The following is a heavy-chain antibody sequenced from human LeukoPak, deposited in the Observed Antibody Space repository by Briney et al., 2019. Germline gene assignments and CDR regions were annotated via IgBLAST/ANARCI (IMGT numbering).Heavy chain of an antibody. Sequence: GGSLRLSCAASGFTFSDYYMSWIHQAPGKGLEWVSYISSSGSTIYYADSVKGRFTISRDNAKNSLYLQMNSLRAEDTAVYYCASALCSSTSCYYYYGMDVWGQGTTVTVSS. D-gene: IGHD2-2*01. CDR2: ISSSGSTI. CDR3: ASALCSSTSCYYYYGMDV. CDR1: GFTFSDYY. V-gene: IGHV3-11*01. J-gene: IGHJ6*02.